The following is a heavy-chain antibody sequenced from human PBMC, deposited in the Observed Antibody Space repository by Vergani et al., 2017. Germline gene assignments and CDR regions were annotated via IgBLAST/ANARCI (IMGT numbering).Heavy chain of an antibody. V-gene: IGHV3-30*03. Sequence: QVHLVESGGGVVQPGRSLRLSCVVSGFTSSYYGMHWVRQAPGKGLEWVAVISYDGTQKYYADSVKGRFTISRDNSKSTLYLQMNSLRTEDTAVYYCATKSCGTPGCQIEYFRAWGQGTLVTVSS. CDR1: GFTSSYYG. CDR3: ATKSCGTPGCQIEYFRA. J-gene: IGHJ1*01. D-gene: IGHD1-1*01. CDR2: ISYDGTQK.